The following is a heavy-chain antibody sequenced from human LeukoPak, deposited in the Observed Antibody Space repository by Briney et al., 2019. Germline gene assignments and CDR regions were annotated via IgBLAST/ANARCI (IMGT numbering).Heavy chain of an antibody. CDR3: ARVRYFDWFPDAFDI. V-gene: IGHV3-21*01. J-gene: IGHJ3*02. D-gene: IGHD3-9*01. CDR2: ISSSSSSYI. Sequence: PGGSLRLSCAASGFTFSSYSMNWVRQAPGKGLEWVSSISSSSSSYIYYADSVKGRFTISRDNAKNSLYLQMNSLRAEDTAVYYCARVRYFDWFPDAFDIWGQGTMVTVSS. CDR1: GFTFSSYS.